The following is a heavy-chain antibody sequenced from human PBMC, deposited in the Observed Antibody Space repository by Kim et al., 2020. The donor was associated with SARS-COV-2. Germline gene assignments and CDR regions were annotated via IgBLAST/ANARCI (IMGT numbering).Heavy chain of an antibody. Sequence: GGSLRLSCAASGFTFSSYSMNWVRQAPGKGLEWVSSISSSSSYIYYADSVKGRFTISRDNAKNSLYLQMNSLRAEDTAVYYCARVFSGWYSTYYYGMDVWGQGTTVTVSS. CDR1: GFTFSSYS. V-gene: IGHV3-21*01. J-gene: IGHJ6*02. D-gene: IGHD6-19*01. CDR2: ISSSSSYI. CDR3: ARVFSGWYSTYYYGMDV.